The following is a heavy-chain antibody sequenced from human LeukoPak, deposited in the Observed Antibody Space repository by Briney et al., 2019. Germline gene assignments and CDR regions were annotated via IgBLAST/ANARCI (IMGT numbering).Heavy chain of an antibody. CDR3: ARGPYSSNWYVDY. Sequence: GGSLRLSCAASGFTLSSYEMNWVRLAPGKGLEWISYISRTGNSIYYADSVKGRFTISRDSAKNSLYLQMSSLRAEDTAVYYCARGPYSSNWYVDYWGQGALVTVAS. V-gene: IGHV3-48*03. J-gene: IGHJ4*02. D-gene: IGHD6-13*01. CDR2: ISRTGNSI. CDR1: GFTLSSYE.